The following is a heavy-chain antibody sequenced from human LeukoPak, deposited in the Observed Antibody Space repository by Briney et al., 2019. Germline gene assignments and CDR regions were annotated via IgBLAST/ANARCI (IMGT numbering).Heavy chain of an antibody. CDR3: ARGGLRYDISGQGYYYYYYGMDV. J-gene: IGHJ6*02. CDR1: GYTFTSYG. Sequence: ASVKVSCKASGYTFTSYGISWVRQAPGQGLEWMGCISAYNGNTNYAQKLQGRVTMTTDTSTSTAYMELRSLRSDDTAVYYCARGGLRYDISGQGYYYYYYGMDVWGQGTTVTVSS. CDR2: ISAYNGNT. V-gene: IGHV1-18*01. D-gene: IGHD3-22*01.